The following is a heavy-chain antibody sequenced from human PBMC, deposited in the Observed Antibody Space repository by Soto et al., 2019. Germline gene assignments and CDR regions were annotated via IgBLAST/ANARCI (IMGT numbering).Heavy chain of an antibody. CDR1: GFGFSSYV. D-gene: IGHD6-13*01. CDR2: ISYDGGNT. V-gene: IGHV3-30*18. Sequence: PGGSLRLSCAASGFGFSSYVMHWVRQAPGKGLERVAGISYDGGNTYYGDSVKGRFSISRDNSKNTLYLQMNSLRAEDTAVYYCAKDRSTSSTWYLPPDYWGQGNLVTVSS. CDR3: AKDRSTSSTWYLPPDY. J-gene: IGHJ4*02.